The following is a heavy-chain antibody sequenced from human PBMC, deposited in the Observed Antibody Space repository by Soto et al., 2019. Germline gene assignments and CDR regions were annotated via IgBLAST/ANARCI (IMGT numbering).Heavy chain of an antibody. D-gene: IGHD3-10*01. Sequence: QVQLQESGPGLVKPSETLSLTCTVSGGSISSYYWSWIRQPPGKGLEWIGYIYYSGSTNYNPSLKCRVTISVDTSKNQFSLKLSSVTAADTAVYYCARGPNISLRFGELYLGQGTLVTVSS. CDR2: IYYSGST. V-gene: IGHV4-59*01. CDR1: GGSISSYY. CDR3: ARGPNISLRFGELY. J-gene: IGHJ4*02.